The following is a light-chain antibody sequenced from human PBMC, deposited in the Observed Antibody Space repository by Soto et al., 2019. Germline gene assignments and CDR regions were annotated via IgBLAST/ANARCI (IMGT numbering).Light chain of an antibody. CDR1: QRVSSNY. J-gene: IGKJ2*01. CDR3: QYHGSSLYT. V-gene: IGKV3-20*01. CDR2: GAS. Sequence: EIVLTQSPGTLSLSPGERATLSCRASQRVSSNYLAWYQQKPGRAPRLLIYGASSRATGIPDRFSGSGSGTDFTLTISRLEPEDFAVYYCQYHGSSLYTFGQGTELEIK.